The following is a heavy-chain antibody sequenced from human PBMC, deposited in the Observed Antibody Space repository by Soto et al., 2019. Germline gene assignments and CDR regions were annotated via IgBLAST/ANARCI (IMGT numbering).Heavy chain of an antibody. J-gene: IGHJ3*02. D-gene: IGHD6-19*01. CDR2: ISYDGSNK. CDR3: ARETGYSSARDAFDI. Sequence: GGSLILSCAASGFTFSSYAMHWVRQAPGKGLEWVAVISYDGSNKYYADSVKGRFTISRDNSKNTLYLQMNSLRAEDTAVYYCARETGYSSARDAFDIWGQGTMVTGSS. CDR1: GFTFSSYA. V-gene: IGHV3-30-3*01.